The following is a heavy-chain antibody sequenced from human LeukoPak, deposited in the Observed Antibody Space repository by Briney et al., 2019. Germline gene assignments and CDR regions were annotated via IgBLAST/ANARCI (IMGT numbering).Heavy chain of an antibody. D-gene: IGHD5-12*01. V-gene: IGHV3-66*01. Sequence: GGSLRLSCAASGFTVSSNYMTWVRQAPGKGLEWVSVVYGGDTTYYADSVKGRFTISRDNSKNTLYLQMNSLRAEDTAVYYCARDLLSGYDYAFDIWGQGTMVTVSS. CDR3: ARDLLSGYDYAFDI. CDR2: VYGGDTT. J-gene: IGHJ3*02. CDR1: GFTVSSNY.